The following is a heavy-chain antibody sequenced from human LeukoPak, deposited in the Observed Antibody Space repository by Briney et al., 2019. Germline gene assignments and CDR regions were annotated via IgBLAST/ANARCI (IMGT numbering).Heavy chain of an antibody. J-gene: IGHJ4*02. Sequence: GGSLRLSCAASGFTFSSYAMSWVRQAPGKGLEWVSAISGSGGSTYYADSVKGRFTISRDNSKNTLYLQMNSLRAEDTAVYYCAQDLYDYVWGSWYFDYWGQGTLVTVSS. CDR1: GFTFSSYA. V-gene: IGHV3-23*01. CDR2: ISGSGGST. CDR3: AQDLYDYVWGSWYFDY. D-gene: IGHD3-16*01.